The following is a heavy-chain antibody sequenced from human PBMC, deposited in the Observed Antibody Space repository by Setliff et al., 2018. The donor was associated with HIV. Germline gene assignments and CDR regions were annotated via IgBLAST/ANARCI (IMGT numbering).Heavy chain of an antibody. D-gene: IGHD1-26*01. J-gene: IGHJ4*02. V-gene: IGHV1-46*01. CDR2: INPTSGST. CDR3: ARDVGGATNENYFDY. CDR1: GVTGGTFSSYT. Sequence: GASVKVSCKASGVTGGTFSSYTITWVRQAPGQGLEWMGIINPTSGSTTFAQNFQGRVTMTRDTSTSTVYMELSSLRSEDTAMFYCARDVGGATNENYFDYWGQGTLVTVSS.